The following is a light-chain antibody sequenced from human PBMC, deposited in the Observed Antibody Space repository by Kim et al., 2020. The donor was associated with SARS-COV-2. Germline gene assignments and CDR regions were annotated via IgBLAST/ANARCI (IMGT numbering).Light chain of an antibody. CDR1: QSIRAD. CDR2: DAS. CDR3: QQYNYWPPWT. J-gene: IGKJ1*01. V-gene: IGKV3-15*01. Sequence: PGERAPHSCRASQSIRADLAWYQQKFGQAPRLLIYDASTRATGVPARFTGSGSGTEFTLTINGLQSEDFAMYYCQQYNYWPPWTFGQGTKVDIK.